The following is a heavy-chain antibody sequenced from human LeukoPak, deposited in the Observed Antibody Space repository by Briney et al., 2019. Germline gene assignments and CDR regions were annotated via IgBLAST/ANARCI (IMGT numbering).Heavy chain of an antibody. V-gene: IGHV4-30-4*01. CDR2: IYYNGST. Sequence: SQTLSLTCTVSGGSISSGDYYWSWIRQPPGKGLEWIGYIYYNGSTYYNPSLKSRVTISVDTSKNQFSLKLSSVTAADTAVYYCARGSYGDYGDAFDIWGQGTMVTVSS. CDR1: GGSISSGDYY. D-gene: IGHD4-17*01. CDR3: ARGSYGDYGDAFDI. J-gene: IGHJ3*02.